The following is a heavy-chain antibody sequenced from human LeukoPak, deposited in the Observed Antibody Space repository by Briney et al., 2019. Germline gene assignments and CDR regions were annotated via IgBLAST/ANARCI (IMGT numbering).Heavy chain of an antibody. CDR1: GFTFSSYA. J-gene: IGHJ4*02. V-gene: IGHV3-30*04. CDR3: ARGVASSSSSDY. Sequence: GGSLRLSCAASGFTFSSYAMHWVRQAPGKGLEWVAVISYDGSNKYYADSVKGRFTISRDNSKNTLYLQMNSLRAEDTAVYYCARGVASSSSSDYWGQGTLVTVSS. CDR2: ISYDGSNK. D-gene: IGHD6-6*01.